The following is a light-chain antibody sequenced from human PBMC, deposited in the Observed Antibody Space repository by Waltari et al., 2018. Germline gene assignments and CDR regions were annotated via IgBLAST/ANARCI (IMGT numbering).Light chain of an antibody. V-gene: IGLV2-23*02. CDR3: CSYAGSSTPVV. J-gene: IGLJ2*01. CDR1: SSDVGSYNL. CDR2: EVS. Sequence: QSALTQPASVSGSPGQSITISCTGTSSDVGSYNLVSWYQQHPGKAPKLMIFEVSERPSGVSNRFAGSKSGHTASLTISGLQAEDEADYYCCSYAGSSTPVVFGGGTKLTVV.